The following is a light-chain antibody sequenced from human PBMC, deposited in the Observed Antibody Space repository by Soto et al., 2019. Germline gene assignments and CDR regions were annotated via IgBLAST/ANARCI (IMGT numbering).Light chain of an antibody. J-gene: IGKJ2*01. CDR2: KAS. CDR1: QSISYW. Sequence: DILMTQSPSTLSASVGDRVTITCRASQSISYWLAWYQQKPGKAPNLLIYKASSFESGVPSRFSGSGSGTEFTLTITSLQPDDFATYYCRHYNTYSPPYTFGQGTKLEIK. V-gene: IGKV1-5*03. CDR3: RHYNTYSPPYT.